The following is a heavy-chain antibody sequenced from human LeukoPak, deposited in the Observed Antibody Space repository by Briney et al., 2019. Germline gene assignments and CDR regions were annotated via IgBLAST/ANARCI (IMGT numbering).Heavy chain of an antibody. CDR2: IYYSGST. V-gene: IGHV4-59*01. Sequence: SETLSLTCAVYGGSFSGYYWSWIRQPPGKGLEWIGYIYYSGSTNYNPSLKSRVTISVDTSKNQFSLKLSSVTAADTAVYYCARVSCGENSCYNNWFDPWGQGTLVTVSS. D-gene: IGHD2-2*02. CDR1: GGSFSGYY. CDR3: ARVSCGENSCYNNWFDP. J-gene: IGHJ5*02.